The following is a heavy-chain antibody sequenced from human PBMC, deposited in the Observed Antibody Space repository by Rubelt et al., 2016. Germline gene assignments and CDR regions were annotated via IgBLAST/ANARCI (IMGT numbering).Heavy chain of an antibody. V-gene: IGHV4-39*07. CDR3: ALNFDY. Sequence: QLQLQESGPGLVKPSETLSLTCSVSGVSISSSSYYWGWIRQPPGRGLEWIGSIYYSGSTYYNPSLKSRVTIAVDTSKNQFSLKLSSVTAADTAVYYCALNFDYWGQGTLVTVSS. CDR2: IYYSGST. J-gene: IGHJ4*02. CDR1: GVSISSSSYY.